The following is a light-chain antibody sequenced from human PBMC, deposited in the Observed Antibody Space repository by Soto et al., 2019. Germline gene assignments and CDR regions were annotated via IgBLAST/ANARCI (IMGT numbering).Light chain of an antibody. Sequence: EIVMTQSPATLSVSPGETATLSCRASQSVSYNLAWYQQKPGQGPRLLIYGAFTRATGIPARFSGSGSGTDFTLTISSLQSEYFAVYYCQQYKNWPPLTVGGGTKVEIK. J-gene: IGKJ4*01. V-gene: IGKV3-15*01. CDR3: QQYKNWPPLT. CDR1: QSVSYN. CDR2: GAF.